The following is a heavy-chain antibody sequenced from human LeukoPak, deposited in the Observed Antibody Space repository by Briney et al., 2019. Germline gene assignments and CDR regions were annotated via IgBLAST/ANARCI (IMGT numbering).Heavy chain of an antibody. CDR1: AFTFSNYW. CDR2: IKEDGSEI. V-gene: IGHV3-7*01. Sequence: GGFLRLSCAASAFTFSNYWMSWVRQAPGKGLEWVANIKEDGSEINYVDSVKGRFTISRDNAKNSLYLQMNSLRVDDTAVYYCARDRGYSTFDYWGQGTLVTVSS. CDR3: ARDRGYSTFDY. J-gene: IGHJ4*02. D-gene: IGHD4-23*01.